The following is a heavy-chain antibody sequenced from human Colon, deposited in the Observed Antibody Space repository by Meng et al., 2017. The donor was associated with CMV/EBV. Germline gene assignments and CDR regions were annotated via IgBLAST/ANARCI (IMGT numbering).Heavy chain of an antibody. CDR2: VYYSVAA. J-gene: IGHJ4*02. V-gene: IGHV4-61*01. CDR3: TRRHSALWDHEY. Sequence: SETLSLTCSVSGAPVSSDNHYWSWIRQPPGKGLAFLGYVYYSVAANYNPFFKSRVCLSVDTSKNQFSLKMTSVTAADTAVYYCTRRHSALWDHEYWGQGTLVTVSS. D-gene: IGHD3-10*01. CDR1: GAPVSSDNHY.